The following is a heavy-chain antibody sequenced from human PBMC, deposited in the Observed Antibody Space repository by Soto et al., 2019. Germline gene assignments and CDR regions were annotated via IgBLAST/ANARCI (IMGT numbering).Heavy chain of an antibody. J-gene: IGHJ4*03. D-gene: IGHD3-3*01. Sequence: SETLSLTCTVSGGSFKSGSYSWSWIRQPPGKGVEWIGYVYHTGRTSYNPSLKSRVSISMDTSKNQFSLTLDSVTAADTAVYFCARDFAYFDSWGHGTLVTVSS. CDR1: GGSFKSGSYS. CDR2: VYHTGRT. V-gene: IGHV4-61*01. CDR3: ARDFAYFDS.